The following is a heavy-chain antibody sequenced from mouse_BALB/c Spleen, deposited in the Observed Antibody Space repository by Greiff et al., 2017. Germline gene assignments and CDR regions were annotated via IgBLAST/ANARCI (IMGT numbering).Heavy chain of an antibody. Sequence: VQLQQSGPGLVAPSQSLSITCTVSRFSLTGYGVNWVRQPPGKGLEWLGMIWGDGSTDYNSALKSRLSISKDNSKSQVFLKLNSLQTDDTATYYCATQLGRRTWFAYWGQGTLVTVSA. CDR2: IWGDGST. CDR3: ATQLGRRTWFAY. J-gene: IGHJ3*01. CDR1: RFSLTGYG. V-gene: IGHV2-6-7*01. D-gene: IGHD4-1*02.